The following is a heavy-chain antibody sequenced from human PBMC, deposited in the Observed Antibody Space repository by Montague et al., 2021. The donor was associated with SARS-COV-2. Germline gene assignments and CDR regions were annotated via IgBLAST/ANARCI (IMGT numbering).Heavy chain of an antibody. CDR2: IHASGIS. Sequence: SETLSLTRTVSGGSTNNYYWSWIRQPAGKGLEWIGRIHASGISTYNPSLETRVTMSVDTSKNQFSLKLSSVTAADTAVYYCARGRFYYDSGELGSWGQGTLVTVSS. CDR1: GGSTNNYY. V-gene: IGHV4-4*07. J-gene: IGHJ5*02. CDR3: ARGRFYYDSGELGS. D-gene: IGHD3-22*01.